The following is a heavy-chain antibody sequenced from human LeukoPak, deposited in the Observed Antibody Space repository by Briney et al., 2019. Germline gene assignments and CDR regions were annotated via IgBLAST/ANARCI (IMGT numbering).Heavy chain of an antibody. CDR1: GFTFTSSA. Sequence: SVKVSCKASGFTFTSSAMQWVRQARGQRLEWIGWIVVGSGNTNYAQKFQERVTITRDMSTSTAYVELSSLRSEDTAVYYCAAGHYYDSSGYPKSPDYWGQGTLVTVSS. D-gene: IGHD3-22*01. J-gene: IGHJ4*02. V-gene: IGHV1-58*02. CDR2: IVVGSGNT. CDR3: AAGHYYDSSGYPKSPDY.